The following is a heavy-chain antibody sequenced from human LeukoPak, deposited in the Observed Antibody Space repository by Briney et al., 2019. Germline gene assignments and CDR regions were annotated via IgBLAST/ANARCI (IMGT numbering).Heavy chain of an antibody. D-gene: IGHD3-16*01. V-gene: IGHV3-23*01. CDR2: ISASGGST. CDR3: ARDGFGTGSN. J-gene: IGHJ4*02. Sequence: GGSLRLSCAASGFTFSSSAMSWVRQVPGKGLEWVSGISASGGSTSYADSVRGRFTISRDNSKNSLYLQMNTLRADDTAVYYCARDGFGTGSNWGQGTLVTVSS. CDR1: GFTFSSSA.